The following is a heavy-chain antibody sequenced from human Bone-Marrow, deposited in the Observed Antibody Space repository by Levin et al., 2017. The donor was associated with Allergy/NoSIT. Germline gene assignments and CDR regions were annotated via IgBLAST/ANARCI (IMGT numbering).Heavy chain of an antibody. J-gene: IGHJ6*02. CDR2: IYPVDSDS. CDR3: VCRGSRDYDYGIDV. V-gene: IGHV5-51*01. CDR1: GYTFNTYW. D-gene: IGHD4/OR15-4a*01. Sequence: GGSLRLSCQYSGYTFNTYWIGWVRQMPGKGLEWMGLIYPVDSDSKYSRSFRGQVTISADKSINFAYLHWSSLKASDTATYYCVCRGSRDYDYGIDVWGQGTMVTVSS.